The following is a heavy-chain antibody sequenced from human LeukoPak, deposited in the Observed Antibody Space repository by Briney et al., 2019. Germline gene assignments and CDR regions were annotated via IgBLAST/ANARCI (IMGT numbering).Heavy chain of an antibody. CDR2: ISSSSSYI. J-gene: IGHJ4*02. CDR1: GFTFSSYS. Sequence: PGGSLRLSCAASGFTFSSYSMNWVRQAPGKGLEWVSSISSSSSYIYYPDSVKGRFTISRDNAKNSLYLQMNSLRAEDTAVYYCARDAMITFGGVIVTHFDYWGQGTLVTVSS. V-gene: IGHV3-21*01. CDR3: ARDAMITFGGVIVTHFDY. D-gene: IGHD3-16*02.